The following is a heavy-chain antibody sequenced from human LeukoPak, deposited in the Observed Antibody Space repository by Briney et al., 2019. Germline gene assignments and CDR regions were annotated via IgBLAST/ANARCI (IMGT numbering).Heavy chain of an antibody. CDR2: INRDGSTT. J-gene: IGHJ4*02. Sequence: GGSLRLSCAASGFTFSNYWVHWVRQAPGKGLVWVSRINRDGSTTKYADSVKGRFTVSRDNAKNTLNLQMNSLRAEDTAVYYCAKVGQLWLPGDYWGQGTLVTVSS. CDR3: AKVGQLWLPGDY. CDR1: GFTFSNYW. D-gene: IGHD5-18*01. V-gene: IGHV3-74*03.